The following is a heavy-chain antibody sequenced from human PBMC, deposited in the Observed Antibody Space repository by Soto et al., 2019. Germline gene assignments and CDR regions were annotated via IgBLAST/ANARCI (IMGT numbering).Heavy chain of an antibody. D-gene: IGHD3-9*01. CDR3: ARSFGYDILTDYYRLYYYYYMAV. J-gene: IGHJ6*03. V-gene: IGHV6-1*01. CDR2: TYYRSKWYN. CDR1: GDSVPSNSAA. Sequence: SQTLSLTCAISGDSVPSNSAAWNWIRQSPSRGLEWLGRTYYRSKWYNDYAVSVKSRITINPDTSKNQFSLQLNSVTPEDTAVYYCARSFGYDILTDYYRLYYYYYMAVRGKGTTVTVSS.